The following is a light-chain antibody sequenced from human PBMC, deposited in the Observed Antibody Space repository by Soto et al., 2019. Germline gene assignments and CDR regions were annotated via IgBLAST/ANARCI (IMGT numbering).Light chain of an antibody. CDR1: SSNIGAGYD. J-gene: IGLJ2*01. CDR3: QSYDSSLSGYVV. V-gene: IGLV1-40*01. CDR2: GNS. Sequence: QSVLTQPPSVSGAPGQRVTISCTGSSSNIGAGYDVHWYQQLPGTAPKLLIYGNSNRPSGVPDRFSGSKSGTSAYLAITGLQAEDEADYYCQSYDSSLSGYVVFCGGTKLTVL.